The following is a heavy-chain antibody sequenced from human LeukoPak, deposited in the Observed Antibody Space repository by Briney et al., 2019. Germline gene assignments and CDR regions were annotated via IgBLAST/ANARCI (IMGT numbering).Heavy chain of an antibody. CDR3: ARVSLLWFWELLGKIDY. CDR1: GYTFTSYG. D-gene: IGHD3-10*01. V-gene: IGHV1-18*01. Sequence: ASVKVSCKASGYTFTSYGIRWVRQAPGQGLAWMGWISAYNGNTHYAQKLQGRVTMTTDTSTSTAYMELRSLRSDDAAVYYCARVSLLWFWELLGKIDYWGQGTLVTVSS. CDR2: ISAYNGNT. J-gene: IGHJ4*02.